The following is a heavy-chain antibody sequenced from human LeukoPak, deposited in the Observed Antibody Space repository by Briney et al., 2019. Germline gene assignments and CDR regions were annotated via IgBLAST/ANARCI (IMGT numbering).Heavy chain of an antibody. V-gene: IGHV1-8*01. CDR1: GYTFTSYD. D-gene: IGHD5-12*01. Sequence: ASVKVSCKASGYTFTSYDINWVRQATGQGLEWMGWMNPNSGNTGYAQKFQGRVTMTRNTSISTAYMELSSLRSEDTAVYYCARGRRLRFIPAFDICGQGTMVTVSS. CDR2: MNPNSGNT. J-gene: IGHJ3*02. CDR3: ARGRRLRFIPAFDI.